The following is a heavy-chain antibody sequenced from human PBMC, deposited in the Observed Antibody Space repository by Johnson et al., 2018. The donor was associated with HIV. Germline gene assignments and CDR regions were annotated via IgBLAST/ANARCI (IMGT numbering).Heavy chain of an antibody. CDR3: ARGSYDGDAFDI. V-gene: IGHV3-66*01. D-gene: IGHD1-26*01. J-gene: IGHJ3*02. CDR2: IYSGGST. Sequence: MQLVESGGGLVQPGGSLRLSCAASGFTVSSNYMSWVRQAPGKGLEWVSVIYSGGSTYYADSVKGRFTISRDTAKNSLYLQMNSLRAGDTALYYCARGSYDGDAFDIWGQGTMVTVSS. CDR1: GFTVSSNY.